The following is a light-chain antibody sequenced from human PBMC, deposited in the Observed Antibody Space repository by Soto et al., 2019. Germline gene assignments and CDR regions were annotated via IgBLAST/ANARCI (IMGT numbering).Light chain of an antibody. Sequence: EIELTQSPATLSLSPGERVTLSCRASQNVRNYIIWYQQKPGQAPRLLISDTSTRAAGIPARFSGSGSGTDYTLTISSLQPEDFAVYYCQQRSSLPITFGQGTRLELK. V-gene: IGKV3-11*01. CDR1: QNVRNY. CDR3: QQRSSLPIT. CDR2: DTS. J-gene: IGKJ5*01.